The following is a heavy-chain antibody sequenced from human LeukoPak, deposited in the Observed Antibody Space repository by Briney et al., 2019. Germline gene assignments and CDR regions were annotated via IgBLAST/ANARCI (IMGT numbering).Heavy chain of an antibody. CDR1: GGSISSGGYH. J-gene: IGHJ4*02. D-gene: IGHD3-22*01. Sequence: SETLSLTCTVSGGSISSGGYHWSWIRQPPGKGLEWIGYIYHSGSTYYNPSLKSRVTISVDRSKNQFSLKLSSVTAADTAVYYCARSAYYYGSSGYYQDYWGQGTLVTVSS. CDR2: IYHSGST. CDR3: ARSAYYYGSSGYYQDY. V-gene: IGHV4-30-2*01.